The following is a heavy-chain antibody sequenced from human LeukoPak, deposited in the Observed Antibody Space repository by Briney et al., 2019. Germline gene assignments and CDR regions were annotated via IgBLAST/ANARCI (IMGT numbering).Heavy chain of an antibody. CDR2: IIPIFGTA. V-gene: IGHV1-69*05. J-gene: IGHJ4*02. D-gene: IGHD2-2*01. CDR1: GGIFSSDA. Sequence: SVNVSCKASGGIFSSDAISWVRQATGQGLEGMGGIIPIFGTANYAQKFQGRVTITTDESTSTAYMELSSLRSEDTAVYYCAREGVPAAPFDYWGQGTLVTVSS. CDR3: AREGVPAAPFDY.